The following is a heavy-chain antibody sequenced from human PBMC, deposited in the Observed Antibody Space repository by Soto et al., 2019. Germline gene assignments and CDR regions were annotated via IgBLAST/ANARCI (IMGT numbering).Heavy chain of an antibody. CDR1: GGSISSYY. CDR2: IYYSGST. CDR3: ARVAQQWLYAFDI. V-gene: IGHV4-59*01. Sequence: PSETLSLTRTVSGGSISSYYWSWIRQPPGKGLEWIGYIYYSGSTNYNPSLKSRVTISVDTSKNQFSLKLSSVTAADTAVYYCARVAQQWLYAFDIWGQGTMVTVSS. D-gene: IGHD6-19*01. J-gene: IGHJ3*02.